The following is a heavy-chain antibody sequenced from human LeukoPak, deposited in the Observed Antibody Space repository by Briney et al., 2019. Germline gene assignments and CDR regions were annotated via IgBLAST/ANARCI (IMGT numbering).Heavy chain of an antibody. CDR2: INHSGTT. D-gene: IGHD5-18*01. Sequence: PSETLSLTCAVYGGSFSDYYWSWIRQPLGKGLEWIGQINHSGTTNYNPSLKSRVTISVDTSRNQFSLKLSSVTAADTAVYYCARVDTAMSAFDPWGQGTLVTVSS. V-gene: IGHV4-34*01. J-gene: IGHJ5*02. CDR1: GGSFSDYY. CDR3: ARVDTAMSAFDP.